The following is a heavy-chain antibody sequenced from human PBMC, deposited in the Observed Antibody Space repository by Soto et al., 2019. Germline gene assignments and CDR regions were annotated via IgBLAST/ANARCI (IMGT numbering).Heavy chain of an antibody. D-gene: IGHD3-9*01. CDR1: GGSISSYY. CDR3: ARHRLTYDVLTGHTNWFDP. J-gene: IGHJ5*02. CDR2: IYYSGST. Sequence: PSETLSLTCTVSGGSISSYYWSWIRQPPGKGLEWIGYIYYSGSTSYNPSLKSRVTISVDTSKNQFSLKLRSVTAADTAIYYCARHRLTYDVLTGHTNWFDPWGQGTLVTVSS. V-gene: IGHV4-59*08.